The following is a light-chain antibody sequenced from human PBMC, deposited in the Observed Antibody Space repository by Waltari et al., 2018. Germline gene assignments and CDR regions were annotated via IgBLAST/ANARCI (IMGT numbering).Light chain of an antibody. V-gene: IGKV4-1*01. CDR3: QQYYSTPHT. CDR1: QSVLYSSNNKNY. J-gene: IGKJ2*01. CDR2: WAS. Sequence: DIVMTQSPDSLAVSLGERATINCKSSQSVLYSSNNKNYLACYQQKPGQPPKLLIYWASTRESGVPDRFSGSGSVTDFTLTISSLQAEDVAVYYCQQYYSTPHTFGQGTKLEIK.